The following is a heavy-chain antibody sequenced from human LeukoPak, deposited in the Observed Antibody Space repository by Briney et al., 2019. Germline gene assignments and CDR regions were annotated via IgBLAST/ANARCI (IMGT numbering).Heavy chain of an antibody. CDR2: ISSSSDTI. D-gene: IGHD1-26*01. Sequence: GGSLRLSCATSGFTFGPYTMNWVRQAPGKGLEWVSYISSSSDTIYYADSVKGRFTISRDNAKNSLYLQMNSLKAEDTAVYYCASGMRVGPNIWGQGTLVTVSS. CDR1: GFTFGPYT. V-gene: IGHV3-48*04. J-gene: IGHJ4*02. CDR3: ASGMRVGPNI.